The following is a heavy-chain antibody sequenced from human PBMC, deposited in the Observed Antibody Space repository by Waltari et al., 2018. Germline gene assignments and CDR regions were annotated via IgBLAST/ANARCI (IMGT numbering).Heavy chain of an antibody. CDR2: VDPDDGEK. Sequence: QVQLVQSGAEVKKPGASVKVPWQVSVFTLTELSMHWVRPAPGKGLVWMGGVDPDDGEKIYAQRYQGRVTMTENTSTDTAYMELISMRSEDTAVYYCATGAYWGGDCYSAYFQHWGQGTLVTVSS. D-gene: IGHD2-21*02. J-gene: IGHJ1*01. V-gene: IGHV1-24*01. CDR1: VFTLTELS. CDR3: ATGAYWGGDCYSAYFQH.